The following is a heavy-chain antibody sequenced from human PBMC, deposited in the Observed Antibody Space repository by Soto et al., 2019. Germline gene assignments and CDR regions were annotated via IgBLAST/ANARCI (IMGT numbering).Heavy chain of an antibody. CDR2: INAGNGNT. J-gene: IGHJ5*02. V-gene: IGHV1-3*01. CDR3: GRGSPLNWFHP. CDR1: GYTFTSYA. D-gene: IGHD3-10*01. Sequence: ASVKVSCKASGYTFTSYAMHWVRQAPGQRLEWMGWINAGNGNTKYSQKFQGRVTITRDTSASTAYMELSSLRSEDTAVYYCGRGSPLNWFHPPGQAPLVTVSS.